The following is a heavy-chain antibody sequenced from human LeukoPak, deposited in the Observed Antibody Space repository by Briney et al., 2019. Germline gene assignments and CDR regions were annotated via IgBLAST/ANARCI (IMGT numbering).Heavy chain of an antibody. D-gene: IGHD2-8*01. CDR1: GYSISSGYY. J-gene: IGHJ4*02. V-gene: IGHV4-38-2*02. Sequence: SETLSLTCTVSGYSISSGYYWGWIRQPPGKGLEWIGSIYHSGSTYYNPSLKSRVTISVDTSKNQFSLKLSSVTAADTAVYYCARGVTRSFIVLMVYAQAHFDYWGQGTLVTVSS. CDR2: IYHSGST. CDR3: ARGVTRSFIVLMVYAQAHFDY.